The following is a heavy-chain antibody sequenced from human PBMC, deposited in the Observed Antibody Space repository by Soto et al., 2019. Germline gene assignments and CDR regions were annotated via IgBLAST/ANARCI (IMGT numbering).Heavy chain of an antibody. CDR3: AKNLIAAAGSPNDY. CDR1: GLTFSSYA. D-gene: IGHD6-13*01. Sequence: PGGSLRLSCAASGLTFSSYAMSWVRQTKGKGLEWVSAISGSGGSTYYADSVKGRFTISRDNSKNTLYLQMNSLRAEDTAVYYCAKNLIAAAGSPNDYWGQGTLVTVSS. J-gene: IGHJ4*02. CDR2: ISGSGGST. V-gene: IGHV3-23*01.